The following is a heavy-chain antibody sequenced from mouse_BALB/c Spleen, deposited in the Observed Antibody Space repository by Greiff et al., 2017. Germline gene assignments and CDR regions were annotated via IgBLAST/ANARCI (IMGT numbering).Heavy chain of an antibody. Sequence: VMLVESGGGLVQPGGSLKLSCAASGFTFSSYTMSWVRQTPEKRLEWVAYISNGGGSTYYPDTVKGRFTISRDNAKNTLYLQMSSLKSEDTAMYYCARRPLLDYFDYWGQGTTLTVSS. D-gene: IGHD2-1*01. V-gene: IGHV5-12-2*01. CDR1: GFTFSSYT. CDR2: ISNGGGST. J-gene: IGHJ2*01. CDR3: ARRPLLDYFDY.